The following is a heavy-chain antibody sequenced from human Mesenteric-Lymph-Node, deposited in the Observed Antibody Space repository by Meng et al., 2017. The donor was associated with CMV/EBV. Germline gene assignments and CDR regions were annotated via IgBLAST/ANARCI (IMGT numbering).Heavy chain of an antibody. Sequence: GESLKISCAASGFSFSNYAMHWVRQAPGKGLEWVAFIRYDGSNKYYADSVKGRFTISRDNSKNTLYLQMNSLRAEDTAVYYCAKGTYYYDIGYFQHWGQGTLVTVSS. CDR3: AKGTYYYDIGYFQH. CDR1: GFSFSNYA. D-gene: IGHD3-22*01. V-gene: IGHV3-30*02. J-gene: IGHJ1*01. CDR2: IRYDGSNK.